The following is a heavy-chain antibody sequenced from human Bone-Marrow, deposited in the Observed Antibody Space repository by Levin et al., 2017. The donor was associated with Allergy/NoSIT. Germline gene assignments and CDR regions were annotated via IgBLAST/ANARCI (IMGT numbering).Heavy chain of an antibody. J-gene: IGHJ6*02. CDR1: GFTFSVYS. V-gene: IGHV3-21*06. D-gene: IGHD3-22*01. CDR2: ISSSSNYI. Sequence: GESLKISCAASGFTFSVYSMNWVRQAPGKGLEWVSYISSSSNYIYYADSVKGRFTISRDDAKNSLSLQMNSLRAEDTAVYYCARDGSSGKGAMHVGGQGTTVTV. CDR3: ARDGSSGKGAMHV.